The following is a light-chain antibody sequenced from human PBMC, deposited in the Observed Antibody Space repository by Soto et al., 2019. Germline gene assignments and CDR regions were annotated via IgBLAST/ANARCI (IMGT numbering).Light chain of an antibody. Sequence: DIQMTQSPSSVSASVGDTVTITCRASHYIDSWLAWYQQKPGKAPKLLIYDASRLRTGVPSTFSGSRSGTDFTLTSTDLRTEDFATYYCQQAYTFPITFGQGTRLDMK. J-gene: IGKJ5*01. CDR1: HYIDSW. CDR3: QQAYTFPIT. CDR2: DAS. V-gene: IGKV1-12*01.